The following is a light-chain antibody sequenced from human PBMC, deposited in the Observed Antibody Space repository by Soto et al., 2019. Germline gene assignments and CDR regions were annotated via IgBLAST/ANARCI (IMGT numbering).Light chain of an antibody. CDR2: EVS. J-gene: IGLJ1*01. Sequence: QSALTQPASVSGSPGQSITISCTGNSSDVGGYNYVSWYQQHPGKAPKLMIYEVSNRPSGVSNRFSGSKSGNTASLTISGLQAEDEADYYCSSYTSSSTYVFGPGTKVTVL. V-gene: IGLV2-14*01. CDR3: SSYTSSSTYV. CDR1: SSDVGGYNY.